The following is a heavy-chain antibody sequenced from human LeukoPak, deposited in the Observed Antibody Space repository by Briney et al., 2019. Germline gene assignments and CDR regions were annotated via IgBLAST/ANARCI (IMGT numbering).Heavy chain of an antibody. CDR2: IYTSGST. CDR1: GGSISSYY. V-gene: IGHV4-4*07. J-gene: IGHJ4*02. Sequence: PSETLSLTCTVSGGSISSYYWSWIRHPAGKGLEWIGRIYTSGSTNYNPSLKSRVTISVDTSKNQFSLKLSSVTAADTAVYYCARQPSSWFTSFDSWGQGTLVTVSS. CDR3: ARQPSSWFTSFDS. D-gene: IGHD6-13*01.